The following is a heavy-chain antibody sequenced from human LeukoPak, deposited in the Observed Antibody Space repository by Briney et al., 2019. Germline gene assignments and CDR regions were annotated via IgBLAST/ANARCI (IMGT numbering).Heavy chain of an antibody. J-gene: IGHJ4*02. CDR2: ISSSGSNK. CDR3: ARGGLTAGFNY. V-gene: IGHV3-48*03. Sequence: PGGSLRRSCAVSGFTFISYEMNWVRQAPGKGLEWVSSISSSGSNKYYADSVKGRFTISRDSANNALYLQMNGLRAEDTAVYYCARGGLTAGFNYWGQGTLVTLSS. CDR1: GFTFISYE.